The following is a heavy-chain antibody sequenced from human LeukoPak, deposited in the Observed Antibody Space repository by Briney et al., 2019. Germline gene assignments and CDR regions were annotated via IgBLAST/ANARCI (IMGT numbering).Heavy chain of an antibody. CDR3: ARVAAAGTGIFANFYYSMDI. Sequence: PGGSLRLSCAASGFTFSSSDMHWVRQATGKGLEWVSAIGTAGDTYYADSVKGRFTISRDNAKNSVDLQMNSLRVEDTAVYYCARVAAAGTGIFANFYYSMDIWGKGTTVTVSS. J-gene: IGHJ6*03. D-gene: IGHD6-13*01. CDR2: IGTAGDT. V-gene: IGHV3-13*01. CDR1: GFTFSSSD.